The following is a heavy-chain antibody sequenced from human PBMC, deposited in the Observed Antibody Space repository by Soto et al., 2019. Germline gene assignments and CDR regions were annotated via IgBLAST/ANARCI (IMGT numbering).Heavy chain of an antibody. Sequence: GGSLRLSCAASGFTFSSYWMHWVRQAPGKGLVWVSRINSDGSSTSYADSVKGRFTISRDNAKNTLYLQMNSLRAEDTAVYYCVRDGFCGGDCYSDVPDHHADIDDYWGRGALETVSS. CDR3: VRDGFCGGDCYSDVPDHHADIDDY. J-gene: IGHJ4*02. V-gene: IGHV3-74*01. CDR2: INSDGSST. D-gene: IGHD2-21*02. CDR1: GFTFSSYW.